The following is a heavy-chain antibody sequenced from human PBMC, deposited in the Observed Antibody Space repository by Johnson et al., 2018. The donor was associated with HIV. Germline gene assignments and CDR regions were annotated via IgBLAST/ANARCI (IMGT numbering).Heavy chain of an antibody. Sequence: VQLVESGGGLVQPGGSLRLSCAASGFTFSSYWMHWVRQAPGKGLEWVSVIYSGGSTYYADSVKGRFTISRDNSKNTLYLQMNSLRAEDTAVYYCARKDDTNAFDIWGQGTMVTVSS. J-gene: IGHJ3*02. CDR2: IYSGGST. CDR3: ARKDDTNAFDI. CDR1: GFTFSSYW. D-gene: IGHD3-22*01. V-gene: IGHV3-66*01.